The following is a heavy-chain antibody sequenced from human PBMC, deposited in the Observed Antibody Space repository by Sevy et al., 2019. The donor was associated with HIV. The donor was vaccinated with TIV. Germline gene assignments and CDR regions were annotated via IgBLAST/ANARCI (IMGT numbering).Heavy chain of an antibody. CDR3: ARVPTYGSETYFLDY. CDR1: GFTFSDHY. D-gene: IGHD3-10*01. J-gene: IGHJ4*02. V-gene: IGHV3-72*01. CDR2: IRNKANSDTT. Sequence: GGSLRLSCAASGFTFSDHYMDWVRQAPGKGLEWVGRIRNKANSDTTEYAASVKGRFTISRDDSKNSLYLQMNSLKTEDTAAYYCARVPTYGSETYFLDYWGQGSLVTVSS.